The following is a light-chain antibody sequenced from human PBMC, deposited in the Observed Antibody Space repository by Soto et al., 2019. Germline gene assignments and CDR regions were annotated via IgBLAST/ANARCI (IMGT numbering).Light chain of an antibody. CDR3: QQTYSTLSIT. J-gene: IGKJ5*01. CDR2: AAS. Sequence: DIQMTQSPSSLSASVGDRVTITCRASESIARHLNWYQQKPGKAPKLLIYAASSLRNGVPSRFRGGRSRTDFTLTISNLKPEDFATYYCQQTYSTLSITFGQGTRLEIK. CDR1: ESIARH. V-gene: IGKV1-39*01.